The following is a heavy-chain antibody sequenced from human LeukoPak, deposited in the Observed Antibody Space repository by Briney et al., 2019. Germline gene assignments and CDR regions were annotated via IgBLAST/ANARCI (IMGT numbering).Heavy chain of an antibody. CDR3: ARGDSITMVRGDDRQFDP. CDR1: GGTFSSYA. J-gene: IGHJ5*02. D-gene: IGHD3-10*01. Sequence: GASVKVSCKASGGTFSSYAISWVRQAPGQGLEWMGGIIPIFGTANYAQKFQGRVTITADKSTSTAYMELSSLRSEDTAVYYCARGDSITMVRGDDRQFDPWGQGTLVTVSS. CDR2: IIPIFGTA. V-gene: IGHV1-69*06.